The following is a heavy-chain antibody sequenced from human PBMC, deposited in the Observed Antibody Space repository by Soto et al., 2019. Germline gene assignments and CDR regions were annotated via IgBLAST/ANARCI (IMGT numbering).Heavy chain of an antibody. V-gene: IGHV3-23*01. CDR1: GLTFSDYA. CDR2: ISGSGGST. CDR3: AKIPTLYYDSRGFYGWFGP. Sequence: PGGSLRLSCAASGLTFSDYAMSWVRQAPGKGLEWVSGISGSGGSTYYAESVKGRFTISRDNSKNTLYLQMNSLRAEDTAIYYCAKIPTLYYDSRGFYGWFGPWGQGTQVTVSS. D-gene: IGHD3-22*01. J-gene: IGHJ5*02.